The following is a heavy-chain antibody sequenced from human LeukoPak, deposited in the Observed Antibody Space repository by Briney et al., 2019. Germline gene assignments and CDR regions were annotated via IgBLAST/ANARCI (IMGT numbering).Heavy chain of an antibody. D-gene: IGHD6-13*01. Sequence: GASVKVSCKASGYTFTGYYMHWVRQAPGQGLEWMGWINPNSGGTNYAQKFQGRVTMTRDTSISTAYMELSRLRSDDTAVYYCARAIAAAGMYYFDYWGQGTLVTVSS. J-gene: IGHJ4*02. CDR2: INPNSGGT. CDR3: ARAIAAAGMYYFDY. V-gene: IGHV1-2*02. CDR1: GYTFTGYY.